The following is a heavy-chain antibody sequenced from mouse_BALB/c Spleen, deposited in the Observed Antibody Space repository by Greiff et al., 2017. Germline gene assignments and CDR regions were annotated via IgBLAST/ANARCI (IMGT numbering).Heavy chain of an antibody. D-gene: IGHD1-1*01. CDR3: ARRYKGSDY. CDR1: GYAFTNYW. Sequence: QVQLKQSGAELVRPGTSVKISCKASGYAFTNYWLGWVKQRPGHGLEWIGDIYPGSGNTYYNEKFKGKATLTADKSSSTAYMQLSSLTSEDSAVYFCARRYKGSDYWGQGTTLTVSS. V-gene: IGHV1-63*01. J-gene: IGHJ2*01. CDR2: IYPGSGNT.